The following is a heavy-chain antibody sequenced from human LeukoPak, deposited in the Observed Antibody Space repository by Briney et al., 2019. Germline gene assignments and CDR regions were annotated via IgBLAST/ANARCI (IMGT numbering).Heavy chain of an antibody. CDR2: IYTSGST. CDR1: GGSISSGSYY. V-gene: IGHV4-61*02. J-gene: IGHJ4*02. CDR3: ARDKILTGYYTYFDY. D-gene: IGHD3-9*01. Sequence: SETLSLTYTVSGGSISSGSYYWSWIRQPAGKGLEWIGRIYTSGSTNYNPSLKSRVTISVDTSKNQFSLKLSSVTAADTAVYYCARDKILTGYYTYFDYWGQGTVVTVSS.